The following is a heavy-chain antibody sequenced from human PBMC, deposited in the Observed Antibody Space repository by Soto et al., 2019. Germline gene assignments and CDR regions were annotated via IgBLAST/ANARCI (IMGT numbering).Heavy chain of an antibody. CDR3: ARDLGPEYYYGSGSYFRRSDYYYYYGMDV. CDR1: GFTFSSYS. Sequence: GGSLRLSCAASGFTFSSYSMNWVRQAPGKGLEWVSYISSSSSTIYYADSVKGRFTVSRDNAKNSLYLQMNSLGDEDTAVYYCARDLGPEYYYGSGSYFRRSDYYYYYGMDVWGQGTTVTVSS. CDR2: ISSSSSTI. V-gene: IGHV3-48*02. D-gene: IGHD3-10*01. J-gene: IGHJ6*02.